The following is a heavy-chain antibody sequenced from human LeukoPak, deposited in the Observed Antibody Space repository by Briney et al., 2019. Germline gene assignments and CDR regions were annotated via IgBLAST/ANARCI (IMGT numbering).Heavy chain of an antibody. CDR2: ISAYNGNT. Sequence: ASVKVSCKASGYTSTSYGISWVRQAPGQGLEWMGWISAYNGNTNYAQKLQGRVTMTTDTSTSTAYMELRSLRSDDTAVYYCARDPRYPLNNWFDPWGQGTLVTVSS. V-gene: IGHV1-18*01. CDR1: GYTSTSYG. D-gene: IGHD2-2*02. J-gene: IGHJ5*02. CDR3: ARDPRYPLNNWFDP.